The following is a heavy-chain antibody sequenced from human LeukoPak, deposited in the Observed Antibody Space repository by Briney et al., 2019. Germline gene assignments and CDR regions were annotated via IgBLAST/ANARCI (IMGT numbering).Heavy chain of an antibody. D-gene: IGHD2-15*01. CDR1: GGSISSYY. CDR2: IYYSGTT. CDR3: ARHHAGGLNNWFDP. Sequence: SETLSLTCTVSGGSISSYYWSWIRQPPGKGLEWIGYIYYSGTTNYNPSLKSRVTISVDTSKNQLSLKLSSVTAADTAVYYRARHHAGGLNNWFDPWGQGTLVTVSS. V-gene: IGHV4-59*08. J-gene: IGHJ5*02.